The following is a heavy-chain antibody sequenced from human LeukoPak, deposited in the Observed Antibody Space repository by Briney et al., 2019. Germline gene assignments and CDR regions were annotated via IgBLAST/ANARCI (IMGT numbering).Heavy chain of an antibody. D-gene: IGHD3-3*01. CDR1: GFTFSSYW. CDR3: ARGGISIFGVVIYMDV. V-gene: IGHV3-7*03. CDR2: IKQDGSEK. J-gene: IGHJ6*03. Sequence: GGSLRLSCAASGFTFSSYWMSWVRQAPGKGLEWVANIKQDGSEKYYVDSVKGRFTISRDNAKNSLYLQMNSLRVGDTALYYCARGGISIFGVVIYMDVWGKGTTVTVSS.